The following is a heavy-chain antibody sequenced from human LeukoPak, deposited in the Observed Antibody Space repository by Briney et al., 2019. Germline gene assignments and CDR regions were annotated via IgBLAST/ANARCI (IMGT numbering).Heavy chain of an antibody. V-gene: IGHV4-59*08. CDR2: IYYTGGT. Sequence: SETLSFTCTGSGGSIGTNYWTWIRQPPGKGLEYIGYIYYTGGTNYNPSLKSRVTISVDTSKNQFSLKLSSVTAAATAVYFCAKYGNSGWVIDNWGQGTLVTVSS. D-gene: IGHD6-19*01. J-gene: IGHJ4*02. CDR3: AKYGNSGWVIDN. CDR1: GGSIGTNY.